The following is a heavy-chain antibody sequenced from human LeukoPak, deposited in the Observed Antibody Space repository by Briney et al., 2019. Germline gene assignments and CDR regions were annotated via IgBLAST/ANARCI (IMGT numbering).Heavy chain of an antibody. J-gene: IGHJ4*02. CDR1: GFTFSSYA. V-gene: IGHV3-23*01. D-gene: IGHD2-15*01. Sequence: PGGSLRLSCAASGFTFSSYAMSWVRQAPGKGLEWVSAISGSGGSTYYADSVKGWFTISRDNSKNTLYLQMNSLRAEDTAVYYCASPVVVVATREVDYWGQGTLVTVSS. CDR3: ASPVVVVATREVDY. CDR2: ISGSGGST.